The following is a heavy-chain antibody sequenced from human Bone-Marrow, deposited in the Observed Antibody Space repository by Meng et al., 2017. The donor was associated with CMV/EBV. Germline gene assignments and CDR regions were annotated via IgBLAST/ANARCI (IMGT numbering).Heavy chain of an antibody. V-gene: IGHV1-46*01. CDR1: GYTFTSYY. CDR2: INPSGGST. D-gene: IGHD5-18*01. J-gene: IGHJ4*02. Sequence: ASVKVSCKASGYTFTSYYMHWVRQAPGQGLEWMGIINPSGGSTSYAQKFQGRVTMTRDTSTSTVYMELSSLRSEDTAVYYCARDKGDYSYGYISSGLLIDYWGQGNLVTVSS. CDR3: ARDKGDYSYGYISSGLLIDY.